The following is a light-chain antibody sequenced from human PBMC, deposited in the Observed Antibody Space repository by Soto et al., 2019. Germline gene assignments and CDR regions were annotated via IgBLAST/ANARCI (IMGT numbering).Light chain of an antibody. Sequence: QSALTQPPSASGSPGQSVTISCTGTSSDVGGYNSVSWNQQHPGKAPKLVIYEVSKRPSGVPDRFSASKSDNTASQTVSGLQAEDEADYYCSSYAGSKNLVFGGGTKLTVL. CDR2: EVS. CDR1: SSDVGGYNS. J-gene: IGLJ2*01. CDR3: SSYAGSKNLV. V-gene: IGLV2-8*01.